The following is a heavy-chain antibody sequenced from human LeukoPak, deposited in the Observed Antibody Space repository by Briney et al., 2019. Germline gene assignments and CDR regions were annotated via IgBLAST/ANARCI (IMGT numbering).Heavy chain of an antibody. CDR2: INHSGST. D-gene: IGHD3-22*01. CDR3: ARVKIGYDSRHTAYYFDY. V-gene: IGHV4-34*01. J-gene: IGHJ4*02. CDR1: GGSFSGYY. Sequence: SETLSLTCAVYGGSFSGYYWSWIRQPPGKGLEWIGEINHSGSTNYNPSLKSRVTISVDTSKNQFSLKLSSVTAADTAVYYCARVKIGYDSRHTAYYFDYWGQGTLVTVSS.